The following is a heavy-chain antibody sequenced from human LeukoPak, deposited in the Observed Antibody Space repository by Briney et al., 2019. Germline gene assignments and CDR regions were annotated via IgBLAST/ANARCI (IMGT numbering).Heavy chain of an antibody. CDR3: VGGIGWQPDY. J-gene: IGHJ4*02. D-gene: IGHD6-19*01. CDR2: IRQDGREK. V-gene: IGHV3-7*03. Sequence: GGSLRLSCAASPGITFSDYWMTGVRQAPGKGLEWVAIIRQDGREKLYLDSVKGRFTISRDNAKSSVYLQINSLRAEDTAVYYCVGGIGWQPDYWGQGTLVTVSS. CDR1: PGITFSDYW.